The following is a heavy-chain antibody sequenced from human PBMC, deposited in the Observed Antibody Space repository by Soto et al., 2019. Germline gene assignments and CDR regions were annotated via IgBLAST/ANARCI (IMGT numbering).Heavy chain of an antibody. D-gene: IGHD6-13*01. CDR1: GDTVSSNSAA. Sequence: SQTLSLTCAISGDTVSSNSAAWNWIRHSPSRGLEWLGRTYYRSKWYNDYAVSVKGRITINPDTSKNQFSLQLNSVTPEDTAVYYCARIVGSTEHVYWGQGTLVTVSS. CDR2: TYYRSKWYN. CDR3: ARIVGSTEHVY. V-gene: IGHV6-1*01. J-gene: IGHJ4*02.